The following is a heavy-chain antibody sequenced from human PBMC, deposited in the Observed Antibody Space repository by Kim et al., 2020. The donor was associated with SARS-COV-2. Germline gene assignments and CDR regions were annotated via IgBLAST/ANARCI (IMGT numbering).Heavy chain of an antibody. Sequence: SVKVSCKASGGTFSSYAISWVRQAPGQGLEWMGGIIPIFGTANYAQKFQGRVTITADESTSTAYMELSSLRSEDTAVYYCATSRAYNWNYLNWFDPWGQGTLVTVSS. CDR3: ATSRAYNWNYLNWFDP. D-gene: IGHD1-7*01. CDR1: GGTFSSYA. J-gene: IGHJ5*02. V-gene: IGHV1-69*13. CDR2: IIPIFGTA.